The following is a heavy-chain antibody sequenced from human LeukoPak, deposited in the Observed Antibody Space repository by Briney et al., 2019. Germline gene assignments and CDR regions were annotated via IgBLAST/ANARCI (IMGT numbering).Heavy chain of an antibody. CDR1: DGSFSRYF. Sequence: SETLSLTCTVSDGSFSRYFWSWIRQPPGKGLEWIGYIFYSGSTNYYPSLKSRVTISVDTSQNHSFLKLVSLHAADTAVYYCARSGPYDDFWSGTRGAFDIWGQGTMVTVSS. CDR3: ARSGPYDDFWSGTRGAFDI. V-gene: IGHV4-59*01. J-gene: IGHJ3*02. CDR2: IFYSGST. D-gene: IGHD3-3*01.